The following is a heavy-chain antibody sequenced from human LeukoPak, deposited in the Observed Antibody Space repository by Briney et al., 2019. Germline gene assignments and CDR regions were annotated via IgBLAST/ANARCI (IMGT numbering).Heavy chain of an antibody. Sequence: PGGSLRLSCAASGFTFSSYAMHWVRQAPGKGLEWVAVISYDGSNKYYADSVKGRFIISRDNSKNTLYLQMNSLRAEDTAVYYCARGGVGYRYYGSGSYPYYFDYWGQGTLVTVSS. D-gene: IGHD3-10*01. CDR1: GFTFSSYA. V-gene: IGHV3-30-3*01. CDR3: ARGGVGYRYYGSGSYPYYFDY. J-gene: IGHJ4*02. CDR2: ISYDGSNK.